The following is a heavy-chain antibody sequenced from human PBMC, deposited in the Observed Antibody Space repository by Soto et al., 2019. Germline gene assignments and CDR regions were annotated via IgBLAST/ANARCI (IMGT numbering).Heavy chain of an antibody. V-gene: IGHV3-30-3*01. J-gene: IGHJ4*02. CDR3: ATAPPGDY. Sequence: QVQLVESGGGVVQPGRSLRLSCAASGFTFSSYAMHWVRQAPGKGLEWVAVISYDGSNKYYADSVKGRFTISRDNSKNTLYLQMNSLRAEDTAVYYCATAPPGDYWGQGTLVTVSS. CDR1: GFTFSSYA. CDR2: ISYDGSNK.